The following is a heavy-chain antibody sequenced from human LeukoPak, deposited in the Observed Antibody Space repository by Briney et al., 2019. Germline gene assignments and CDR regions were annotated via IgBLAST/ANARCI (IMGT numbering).Heavy chain of an antibody. Sequence: PGRSLRLSCAASGFTFSSYAMHWVRQAPGKGLQWVAVTSYDGSNKYYADSVKGRFTISRDNSKNTLYLQMNSLRAEDTAVYYCAKDLASSGYYGHWGQGTLVTVSS. CDR3: AKDLASSGYYGH. V-gene: IGHV3-30*04. D-gene: IGHD3-22*01. CDR2: TSYDGSNK. CDR1: GFTFSSYA. J-gene: IGHJ4*02.